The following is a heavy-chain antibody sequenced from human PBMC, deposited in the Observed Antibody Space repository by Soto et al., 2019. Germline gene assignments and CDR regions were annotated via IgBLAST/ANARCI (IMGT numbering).Heavy chain of an antibody. CDR2: IYPGDSDT. V-gene: IGHV5-51*01. D-gene: IGHD2-15*01. CDR1: GYSFTSYW. CDR3: ARYVRYCSGGSCYYYGMDV. J-gene: IGHJ6*02. Sequence: ESLKISCKGSGYSFTSYWIGWVRQMPGKGLEWMGIIYPGDSDTRYSPSFQGQVTISADKSISTAYLQWSSLKASDTAMYYCARYVRYCSGGSCYYYGMDVWGQGTTVTVSS.